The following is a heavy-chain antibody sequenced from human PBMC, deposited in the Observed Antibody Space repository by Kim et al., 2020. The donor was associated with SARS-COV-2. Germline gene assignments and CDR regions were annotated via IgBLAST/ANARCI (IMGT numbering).Heavy chain of an antibody. CDR3: AKDYYGSEYYYGMDV. Sequence: GGSLRLSCAASGFTFSSYGMHWVRQAPGKGLEWVAVIWYDGSNKYYADSVKGRFTISRDNSKNTLYLQMNSLRAEDTAVYYCAKDYYGSEYYYGMDVWGQGTTVTVSS. J-gene: IGHJ6*02. V-gene: IGHV3-33*06. D-gene: IGHD3-10*01. CDR1: GFTFSSYG. CDR2: IWYDGSNK.